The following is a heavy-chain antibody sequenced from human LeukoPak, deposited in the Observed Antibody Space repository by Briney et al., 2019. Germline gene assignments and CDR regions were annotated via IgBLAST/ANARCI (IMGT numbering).Heavy chain of an antibody. V-gene: IGHV4-38-2*02. CDR3: ARHWFGEFSVGENWFDP. J-gene: IGHJ5*02. CDR1: GYSISSGYY. D-gene: IGHD3-10*01. CDR2: IYHSGST. Sequence: PSETLSLTCTVSGYSISSGYYWGWIRQPPGKGLEWIGSIYHSGSTYYNPSLKSRVTISVDTSKNQFSLKLSSVTAADTAVYYCARHWFGEFSVGENWFDPWGQGTLVTVSS.